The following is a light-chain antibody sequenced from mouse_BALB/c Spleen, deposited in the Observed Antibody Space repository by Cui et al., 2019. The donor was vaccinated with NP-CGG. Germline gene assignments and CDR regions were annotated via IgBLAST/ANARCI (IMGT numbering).Light chain of an antibody. CDR3: ALWYSNHWV. Sequence: QAVVTQESALTTSPGKTVTLTCRSSTGTVTTSNYANWVQEKPDHLFTGLIGGTNNRAPGVPARLSGSLIGDKAALTITGAQTEDEAIYFCALWYSNHWVFGGGTKLTVL. CDR2: GTN. V-gene: IGLV1*01. J-gene: IGLJ1*01. CDR1: TGTVTTSNY.